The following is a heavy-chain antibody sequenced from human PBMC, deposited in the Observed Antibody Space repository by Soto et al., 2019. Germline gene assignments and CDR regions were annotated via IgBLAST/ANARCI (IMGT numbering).Heavy chain of an antibody. CDR2: IGGGGGGT. D-gene: IGHD3-22*01. Sequence: PGGSLRLSCTASGFTFSSYAMSWVRQAPGKGLEWVSTIGGGGGGTSYADFVRGRFTISRDNSRNTLYLQMNSLRPEDTAVYYCAKDAPGSGWLSDYWGQGTLVTVSS. J-gene: IGHJ4*02. CDR3: AKDAPGSGWLSDY. V-gene: IGHV3-23*01. CDR1: GFTFSSYA.